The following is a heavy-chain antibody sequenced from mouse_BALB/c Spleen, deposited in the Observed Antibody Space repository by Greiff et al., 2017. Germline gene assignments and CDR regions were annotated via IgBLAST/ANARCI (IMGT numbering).Heavy chain of an antibody. CDR1: GFTFSSFG. D-gene: IGHD1-1*01. CDR3: ARSVTTVYYFDY. Sequence: EVQVVESGGGLVQPGGSRKLSCAASGFTFSSFGMHWVRQAPEKGLEWVAYISSGSSTIYYADTVKGRFTISRDNPKNTLFLQMTSLRSEDTAMYYCARSVTTVYYFDYWGQGTTLTVSS. CDR2: ISSGSSTI. J-gene: IGHJ2*01. V-gene: IGHV5-17*02.